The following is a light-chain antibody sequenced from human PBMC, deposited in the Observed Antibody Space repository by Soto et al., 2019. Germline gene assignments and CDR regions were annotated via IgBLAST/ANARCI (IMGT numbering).Light chain of an antibody. CDR3: QQRSNWHPNT. CDR2: DAS. V-gene: IGKV3-11*01. CDR1: QSVSSY. J-gene: IGKJ5*01. Sequence: EIVLTQSPATLCLSPGERATLSCRASQSVSSYLAWYQQKPGQATRLIIYDASNRANGIPARFSGSGSGTDFTLTLRSLEPEDFAFYYCQQRSNWHPNTFGQGTRLEIK.